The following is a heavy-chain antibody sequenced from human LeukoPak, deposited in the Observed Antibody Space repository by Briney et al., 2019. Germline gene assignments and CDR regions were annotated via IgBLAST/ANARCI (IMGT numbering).Heavy chain of an antibody. CDR2: IYYSGST. J-gene: IGHJ6*02. Sequence: SETLSLTCTVSGGSISSYYWSWIRQPPGKGLEWIGYIYYSGSTNYNASLKSRVIISVDTSKNQFSLKLSSVTAADTAVYYCARSGSGSSRDYYYYGMDVWGQGTTVTVSS. D-gene: IGHD3-10*01. CDR3: ARSGSGSSRDYYYYGMDV. V-gene: IGHV4-59*01. CDR1: GGSISSYY.